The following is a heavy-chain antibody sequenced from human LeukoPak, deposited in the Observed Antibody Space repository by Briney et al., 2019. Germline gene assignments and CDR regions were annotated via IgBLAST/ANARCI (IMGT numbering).Heavy chain of an antibody. J-gene: IGHJ4*02. Sequence: PGGSLRLSCAASGFTFSSYAMSWVRQAPGKGLEWVSAISGSGGSTHYADSVKGRFTISRDNSKNTLYLQMNSLRAEDTAVYYCARDLGYCTNGVCHTRFDYWGQGTLVAVSS. CDR3: ARDLGYCTNGVCHTRFDY. CDR2: ISGSGGST. CDR1: GFTFSSYA. V-gene: IGHV3-23*01. D-gene: IGHD2-8*01.